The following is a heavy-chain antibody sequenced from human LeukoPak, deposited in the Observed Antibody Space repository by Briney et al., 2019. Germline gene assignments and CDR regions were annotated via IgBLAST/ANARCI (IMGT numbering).Heavy chain of an antibody. V-gene: IGHV3-48*04. CDR2: ISSSGSTI. CDR3: ARKVIVLMVYAHDAFDI. D-gene: IGHD2-8*01. Sequence: GGSLRLSCAASGFTFSSYAMSGVCQAPGKGLGWVSYISSSGSTIYYADSVKGRFTISRDNAKNSLYLQMNSLRAEDTAVYYCARKVIVLMVYAHDAFDIWGQGTMVTVSS. CDR1: GFTFSSYA. J-gene: IGHJ3*02.